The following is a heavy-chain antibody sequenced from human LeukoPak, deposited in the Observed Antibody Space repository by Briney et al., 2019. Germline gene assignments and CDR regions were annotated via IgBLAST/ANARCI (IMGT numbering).Heavy chain of an antibody. CDR3: AKDSGYNGMSI. CDR2: ICYDGSNK. D-gene: IGHD5-24*01. J-gene: IGHJ3*02. V-gene: IGHV3-30*18. Sequence: PGGSLRLSCAASRFTFNSYGIHWVRQAPGKGLEWVAVICYDGSNKYYADSVKGRFTISRDNSKNTLYLQMNSLRAEDTAVYYCAKDSGYNGMSIWGQGTMVTVSS. CDR1: RFTFNSYG.